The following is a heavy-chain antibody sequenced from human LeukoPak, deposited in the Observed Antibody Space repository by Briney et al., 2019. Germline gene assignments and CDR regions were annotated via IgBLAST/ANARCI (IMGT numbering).Heavy chain of an antibody. J-gene: IGHJ4*02. CDR2: VYYNGIT. Sequence: SETLSLTCTVSGVSINTYFWSWIRQPPGKGLEWIGYVYYNGITNYDPSLKSRVSISLDTSKNQFSLRLNSVTAAETAVYYCASQLGGTTFHWGQGTLVTVSS. CDR3: ASQLGGTTFH. D-gene: IGHD1/OR15-1a*01. CDR1: GVSINTYF. V-gene: IGHV4-59*01.